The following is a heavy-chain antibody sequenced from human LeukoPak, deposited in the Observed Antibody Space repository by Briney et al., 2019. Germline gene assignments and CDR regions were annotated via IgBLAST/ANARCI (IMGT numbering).Heavy chain of an antibody. CDR2: LSAYNGNT. CDR1: GYTFTSYG. Sequence: ASVKVSCKASGYTFTSYGISWVRQAPGQGLEWMGWLSAYNGNTNYAQKLQGRVTMTTDTSTSTAYMELRSLRSDDTAVYYCARDGLYDFWSGYYTGMRYFDYWGQGTLVTVSS. D-gene: IGHD3-3*01. CDR3: ARDGLYDFWSGYYTGMRYFDY. J-gene: IGHJ4*02. V-gene: IGHV1-18*01.